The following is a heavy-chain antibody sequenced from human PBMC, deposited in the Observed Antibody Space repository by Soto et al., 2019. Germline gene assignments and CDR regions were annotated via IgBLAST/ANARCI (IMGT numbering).Heavy chain of an antibody. CDR2: IIPIFGTA. CDR1: GGTFSSYA. Sequence: SVKVSCKASGGTFSSYAISWVRQAPGQGLEWMGGIIPIFGTANYAQKFQGRVTITADESTITAYMELSSLRSEDTAVYYCAKQHKYSSGWYSQRDYGMDVWGQGTTVTVSS. D-gene: IGHD6-19*01. CDR3: AKQHKYSSGWYSQRDYGMDV. V-gene: IGHV1-69*13. J-gene: IGHJ6*02.